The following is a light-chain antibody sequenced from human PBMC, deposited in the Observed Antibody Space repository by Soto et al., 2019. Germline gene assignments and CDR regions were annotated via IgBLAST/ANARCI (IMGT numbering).Light chain of an antibody. Sequence: EIVMTQSPATLSVSPGERATLSCRASQSVSSNLAWYQQKPGQAPRLLIYGASTRATGISARFSGSGSGTEFTLTISSLQSEDFAVYSCQQYHNWPLTFGGGTKVEIK. CDR3: QQYHNWPLT. V-gene: IGKV3-15*01. J-gene: IGKJ4*01. CDR2: GAS. CDR1: QSVSSN.